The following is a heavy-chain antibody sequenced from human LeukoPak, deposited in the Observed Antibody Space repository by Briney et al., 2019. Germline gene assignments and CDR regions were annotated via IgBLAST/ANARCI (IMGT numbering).Heavy chain of an antibody. Sequence: ASVKVSCEASGGTFSSYAISWVRQAPGQGLEWMGGIIPIFGTANYAQKFQGRVTITADESTSTAYMELSSLRSEDTAAYYCARESWRGSGRLEYYGMDVWGQGTTVTVSS. CDR3: ARESWRGSGRLEYYGMDV. J-gene: IGHJ6*02. CDR2: IIPIFGTA. V-gene: IGHV1-69*01. CDR1: GGTFSSYA. D-gene: IGHD3-10*01.